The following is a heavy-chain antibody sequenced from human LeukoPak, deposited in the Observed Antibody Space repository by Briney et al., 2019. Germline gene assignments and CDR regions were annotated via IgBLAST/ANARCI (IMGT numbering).Heavy chain of an antibody. Sequence: GASVKVSSKASVDTFTSYGISWVRQAPGQGLEWMGWISTYSGNTNYAQNLQGRVTITTDTSTSTAYRELKGLRSEYTAVYYGGRRIGATHFDCWGQGTLVTVSS. V-gene: IGHV1-18*01. J-gene: IGHJ4*02. CDR2: ISTYSGNT. CDR3: GRRIGATHFDC. CDR1: VDTFTSYG. D-gene: IGHD1-26*01.